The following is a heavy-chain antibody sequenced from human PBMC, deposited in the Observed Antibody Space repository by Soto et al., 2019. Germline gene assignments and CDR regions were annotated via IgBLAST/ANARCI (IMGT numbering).Heavy chain of an antibody. J-gene: IGHJ6*02. V-gene: IGHV1-46*01. CDR1: GYTFTNYY. CDR2: IYPSGGGT. D-gene: IGHD1-26*01. CDR3: ARGSGSYPAFGMDV. Sequence: ASVTVSCKASGYTFTNYYVHWVRQATGQGLEWMGVIYPSGGGTSYAQKFQGRVTMTRDTSTSTVYMELSSLRSEDTAVYYCARGSGSYPAFGMDVWGQGTTVTVSS.